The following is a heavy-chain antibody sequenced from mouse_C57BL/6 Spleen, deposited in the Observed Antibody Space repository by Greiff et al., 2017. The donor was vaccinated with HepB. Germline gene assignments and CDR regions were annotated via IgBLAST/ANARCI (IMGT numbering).Heavy chain of an antibody. CDR3: ARAGPLLRQWYFDV. J-gene: IGHJ1*03. D-gene: IGHD1-2*01. Sequence: QVQLQQPGAELVKPGASVKLSCKASGYTFTSYWMHWVKQRPGRGLEWIGRIDPKSGGTKYNEKFKSKATLTVDKPSSTAYMQLSSLTSEDSAVYYCARAGPLLRQWYFDVWGTGTTVTVSS. CDR2: IDPKSGGT. V-gene: IGHV1-72*01. CDR1: GYTFTSYW.